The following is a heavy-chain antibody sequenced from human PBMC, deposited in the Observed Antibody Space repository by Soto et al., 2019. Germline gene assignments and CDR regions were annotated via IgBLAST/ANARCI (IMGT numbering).Heavy chain of an antibody. J-gene: IGHJ5*02. CDR3: ARLSRANYYYTNGFFKGNWFDP. V-gene: IGHV1-69*01. CDR1: GGTFNSYD. CDR2: IIPIVETP. Sequence: QVQLVQSGAEVKKPGSSMKVSCKASGGTFNSYDINWVRQAPGQGLEWMGDIIPIVETPKYAQKFQGRDTLTAVELTNTVDMELRRLRSEDTAIYYCARLSRANYYYTNGFFKGNWFDPWGQGTVVTVSS. D-gene: IGHD3-22*01.